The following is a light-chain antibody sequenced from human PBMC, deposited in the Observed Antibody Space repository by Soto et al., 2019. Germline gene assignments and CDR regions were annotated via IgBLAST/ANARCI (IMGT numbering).Light chain of an antibody. J-gene: IGKJ1*01. CDR2: GAS. CDR3: QQYGSSPRT. CDR1: QSVSSY. Sequence: EIGLTQSPATLSLSPGERATLSCRASQSVSSYLAWYQQKPGQAPRLLIYGASSRATGIPDRFSGSGSGTDFTLTISRLEPEDFAVYYCQQYGSSPRTFGQGTKVDI. V-gene: IGKV3-20*01.